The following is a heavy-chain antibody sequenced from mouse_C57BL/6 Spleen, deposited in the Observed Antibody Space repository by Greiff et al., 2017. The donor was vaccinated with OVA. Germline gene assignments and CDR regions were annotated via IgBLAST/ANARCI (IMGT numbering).Heavy chain of an antibody. CDR2: IYPGSGNT. D-gene: IGHD3-3*01. V-gene: IGHV1-84*01. CDR1: GYAFSSSW. J-gene: IGHJ1*03. CDR3: ARGDSSYWYFDV. Sequence: VQLQESGPELVKPGASVKISCKASGYAFSSSWMNWVKQRPGQGLEWIGWIYPGSGNTKYNEKFKGKATLTVDTSSSTAYMQLSSLTSEDSAVYFCARGDSSYWYFDVWGTGTTVTVSS.